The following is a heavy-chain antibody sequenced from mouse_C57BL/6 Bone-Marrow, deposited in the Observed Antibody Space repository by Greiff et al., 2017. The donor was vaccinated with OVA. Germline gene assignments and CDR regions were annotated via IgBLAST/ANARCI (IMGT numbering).Heavy chain of an antibody. CDR2: IYPRSGNT. CDR3: ARGGGYSPRYYYAMDF. J-gene: IGHJ4*01. V-gene: IGHV1-81*01. D-gene: IGHD2-14*01. CDR1: GYTFTSYG. Sequence: QVQLKESGAELARPGASVKLSCKASGYTFTSYGISWVKQRTGQGLEWIGEIYPRSGNTYYNEKFKDKATLTADKSSSTAYMELRSLKSEDSAVYVCARGGGYSPRYYYAMDFWGQGTSVTVSS.